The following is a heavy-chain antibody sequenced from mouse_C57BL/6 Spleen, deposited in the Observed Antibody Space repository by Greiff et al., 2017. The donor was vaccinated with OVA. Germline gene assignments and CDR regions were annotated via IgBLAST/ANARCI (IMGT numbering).Heavy chain of an antibody. CDR3: VRHPYGMDY. V-gene: IGHV10-1*01. J-gene: IGHJ4*01. D-gene: IGHD1-1*01. CDR1: GFSFNTYA. Sequence: DVQLVESGGGLVQPKGSLKLSCAASGFSFNTYAMNWVRQAPGKGLEWVARIRSKSNNYATYYADSVKDRFTISRDDSESMLYLQMNNLKTEDTAMYYCVRHPYGMDYWGQGTSVTVSS. CDR2: IRSKSNNYAT.